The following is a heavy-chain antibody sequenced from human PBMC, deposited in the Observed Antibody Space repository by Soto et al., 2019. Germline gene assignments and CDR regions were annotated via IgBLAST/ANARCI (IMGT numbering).Heavy chain of an antibody. V-gene: IGHV1-69*02. D-gene: IGHD2-2*01. J-gene: IGHJ5*02. CDR2: IIPILGIA. Sequence: GASVKVSCKASGGTFSSYTISWVRQAPGQGLEWMGRIIPILGIANYAQKFQGRVTITADKSTSTAYMELSSLRSEDTAVYYCARSDVRGYCSSTSCLYIWFDPWGQGTLVTVSS. CDR1: GGTFSSYT. CDR3: ARSDVRGYCSSTSCLYIWFDP.